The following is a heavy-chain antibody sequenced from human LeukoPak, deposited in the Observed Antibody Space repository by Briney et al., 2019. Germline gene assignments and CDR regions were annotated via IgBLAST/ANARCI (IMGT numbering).Heavy chain of an antibody. CDR1: GNTLRELP. CDR3: ATRGYEFWSGFDY. CDR2: FDPENAEI. D-gene: IGHD3-3*01. Sequence: GASVKVSCKLSGNTLRELPIQWVRQAGGKGLEWMTGFDPENAEIVYAQKFQGRVTMTEDTPTNTAYMELTSLTSDDTALYYCATRGYEFWSGFDYWGQGTQVTVSS. V-gene: IGHV1-24*01. J-gene: IGHJ4*02.